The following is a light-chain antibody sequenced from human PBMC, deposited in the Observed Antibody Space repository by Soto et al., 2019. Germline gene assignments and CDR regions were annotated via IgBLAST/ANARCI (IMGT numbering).Light chain of an antibody. CDR3: QQYDKWPRT. Sequence: EIVMTQSPSTLSVSPGERATLSCRASQSVSRKLAWYQQKRGQAPRLLIYGASTRATGVPARFSGSGSGTDFTLTISNLQSEDFAVYHCQQYDKWPRTFGQGTKVEI. CDR2: GAS. J-gene: IGKJ1*01. V-gene: IGKV3-15*01. CDR1: QSVSRK.